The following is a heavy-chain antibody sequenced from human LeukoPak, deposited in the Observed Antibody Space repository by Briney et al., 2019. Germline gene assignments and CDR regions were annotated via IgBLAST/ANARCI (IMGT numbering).Heavy chain of an antibody. V-gene: IGHV1-69*13. J-gene: IGHJ4*02. D-gene: IGHD3-10*01. Sequence: SVKVSCKASGGTFSSYAISWVRQAPGQGLEWMGGIIPIFGTANYAQKFQGRVTITADESTSTAYMELSSLRSEDTAVYYCARPRVEIRFDYYGSGSLQKPLDYWGQGTLDTVSS. CDR2: IIPIFGTA. CDR1: GGTFSSYA. CDR3: ARPRVEIRFDYYGSGSLQKPLDY.